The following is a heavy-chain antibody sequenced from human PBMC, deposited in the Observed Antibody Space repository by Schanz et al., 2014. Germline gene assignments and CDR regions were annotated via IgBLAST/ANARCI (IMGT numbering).Heavy chain of an antibody. CDR1: GLTFTSNV. J-gene: IGHJ6*02. Sequence: QLVESGGDVVQPGGSLRLSCSVSGLTFTSNVIHWVRQAPGKGLEWLTFIPFDASNKYYADSVKGRFTISRDNSKNTVYLQMDSLRPEDTAVYYCAKQFLSYYFYGMDVWGQGTTVSVSS. CDR3: AKQFLSYYFYGMDV. V-gene: IGHV3-30*02. CDR2: IPFDASNK.